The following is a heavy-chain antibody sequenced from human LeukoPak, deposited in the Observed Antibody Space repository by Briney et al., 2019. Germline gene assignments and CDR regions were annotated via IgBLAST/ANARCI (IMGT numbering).Heavy chain of an antibody. V-gene: IGHV1-2*02. CDR3: ARAAVPGSTTRFEY. CDR2: INPNSGGT. CDR1: RYTFTGYY. Sequence: AAVKVSCKASRYTFTGYYMHWVRQAPGQGLEWMGWINPNSGGTNYAQKFQGRVTMTRDTSISTAYMELSRLRSDDTAVCYCARAAVPGSTTRFEYWGQGTLVTVSS. J-gene: IGHJ4*02. D-gene: IGHD6-19*01.